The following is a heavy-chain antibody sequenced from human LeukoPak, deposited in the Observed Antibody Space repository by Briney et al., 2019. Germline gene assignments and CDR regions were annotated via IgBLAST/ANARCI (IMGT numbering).Heavy chain of an antibody. J-gene: IGHJ4*02. CDR3: AKSGSTSWYLGY. D-gene: IGHD6-13*01. Sequence: PGGSLRLSCAASGFSFSTYAMSWVRQAPGKGLEWVSAISGSGDNNDNTYYADSVKGQFTISRDNSKNTLYLQMSSLRAEDAAVYYCAKSGSTSWYLGYWGQGTLVTVSS. V-gene: IGHV3-23*01. CDR2: ISGSGDNNDNT. CDR1: GFSFSTYA.